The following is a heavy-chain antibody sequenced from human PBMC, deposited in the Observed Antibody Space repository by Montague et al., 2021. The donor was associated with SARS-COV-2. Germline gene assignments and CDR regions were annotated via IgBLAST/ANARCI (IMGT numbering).Heavy chain of an antibody. J-gene: IGHJ3*02. D-gene: IGHD3-22*01. CDR1: GGSISSGGYY. Sequence: TLSLTCTVSGGSISSGGYYWSWIRQHPGKGLEWIGYLYYSGSTYHNPSLKSRATISVDTSKNQFSLKLSSVAAADTAVYYCARVQGITMIVVVIGAFDIWGQGTMVTVSS. V-gene: IGHV4-31*03. CDR2: LYYSGST. CDR3: ARVQGITMIVVVIGAFDI.